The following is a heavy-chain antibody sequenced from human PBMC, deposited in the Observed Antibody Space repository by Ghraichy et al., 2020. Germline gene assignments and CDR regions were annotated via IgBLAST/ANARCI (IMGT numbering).Heavy chain of an antibody. V-gene: IGHV3-53*01. Sequence: GGSLRLSCAASGFTVSSDFMSWIRQAPGKGLEWVSLIYSDGSTYCTASVKGRFTISRDNSKNTLYLQMNSLRAEDTALYYCARNTDRWPYYVFDYWGQGTPVTVSS. CDR1: GFTVSSDF. CDR2: IYSDGST. CDR3: ARNTDRWPYYVFDY. D-gene: IGHD3-16*01. J-gene: IGHJ4*02.